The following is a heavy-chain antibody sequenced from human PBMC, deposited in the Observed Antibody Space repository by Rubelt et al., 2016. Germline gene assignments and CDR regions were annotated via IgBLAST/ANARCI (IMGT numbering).Heavy chain of an antibody. CDR2: INHSGST. V-gene: IGHV4-34*01. J-gene: IGHJ6*02. CDR3: ARGNYYYGMDV. CDR1: GGSFSGYY. Sequence: QVQLQQWGAGLLKPSETLSLTCAVYGGSFSGYYWSWIRQPPGKGLEWIGEINHSGSTNYNPSLKSRVTISVDTSKNQFSPKLGSVTAAETAVYYCARGNYYYGMDVWGQGTTVTVSS.